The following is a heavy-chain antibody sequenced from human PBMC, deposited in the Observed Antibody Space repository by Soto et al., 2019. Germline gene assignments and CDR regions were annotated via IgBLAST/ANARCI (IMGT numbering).Heavy chain of an antibody. Sequence: EVQLLESGGGLVQPGGSLRLSCAASGFTFSSYAMSWVRQAPGKGLEWVSTFRGSGDGTCYADSVKGRFTVSRDNSNNQLYLQMNGLRAEDTAVYYCAKGPDPGAFDIWGQGTMVTVSS. CDR1: GFTFSSYA. V-gene: IGHV3-23*01. CDR2: FRGSGDGT. CDR3: AKGPDPGAFDI. D-gene: IGHD3-10*01. J-gene: IGHJ3*02.